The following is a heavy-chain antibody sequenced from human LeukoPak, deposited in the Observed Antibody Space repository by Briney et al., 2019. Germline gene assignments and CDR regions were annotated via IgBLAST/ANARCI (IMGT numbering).Heavy chain of an antibody. CDR2: ISYDGSNK. CDR3: AVTGSVGATHLPGIIDY. V-gene: IGHV3-30-3*01. J-gene: IGHJ4*02. CDR1: GFTFSSYA. D-gene: IGHD1-26*01. Sequence: PGRSLRLSCAASGFTFSSYAMHWVRQAPGKGLEWVAVISYDGSNKYYADSVKGRFTISRDNSKNTLYLQMNSLRAEDTAVYYCAVTGSVGATHLPGIIDYWGQGTLVTVSS.